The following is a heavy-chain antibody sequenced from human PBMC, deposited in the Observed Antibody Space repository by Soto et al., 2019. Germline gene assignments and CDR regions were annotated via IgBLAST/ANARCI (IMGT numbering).Heavy chain of an antibody. CDR3: ARDGSCSSTSCSGWFDP. V-gene: IGHV1-18*01. J-gene: IGHJ5*02. CDR1: GYTFTSYG. CDR2: ISAYNGNT. D-gene: IGHD2-2*01. Sequence: QVQLVQSGAEVKKPGASVKVSCKASGYTFTSYGISWVRQAPGQGLEWMGWISAYNGNTNYAQKLQGRVTMTPDTSKSTAYMELRSLRSDATAVYYCARDGSCSSTSCSGWFDPWGQGTLVTVSS.